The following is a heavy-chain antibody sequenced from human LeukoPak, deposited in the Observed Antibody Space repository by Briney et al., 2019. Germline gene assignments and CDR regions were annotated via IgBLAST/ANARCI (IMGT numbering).Heavy chain of an antibody. Sequence: GGSLRLSCAASGFTFSSYAMHWVRQAPGKGLEWVAVISYDGSNKYYADSVKGRFTISRDNSKNTLYLQMNSLRAEDTAVYYCAKEGQQLVRGWFDPWGQGTLVTVSS. CDR3: AKEGQQLVRGWFDP. J-gene: IGHJ5*02. CDR1: GFTFSSYA. V-gene: IGHV3-30*04. D-gene: IGHD6-6*01. CDR2: ISYDGSNK.